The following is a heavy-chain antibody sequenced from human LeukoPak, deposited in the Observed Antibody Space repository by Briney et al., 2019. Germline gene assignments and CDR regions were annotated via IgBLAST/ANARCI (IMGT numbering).Heavy chain of an antibody. CDR1: GGSISSYY. D-gene: IGHD3-16*01. V-gene: IGHV4-59*01. CDR2: IYYSGST. CDR3: AREIQGEFDY. J-gene: IGHJ4*02. Sequence: SETLSLTCTVSGGSISSYYWSWIRRPPGKGLEWIGYIYYSGSTNYNPSLKSRVTISVDTSKNQFSLKLSSVTAADTAVYYCAREIQGEFDYWGQGTLVTVSS.